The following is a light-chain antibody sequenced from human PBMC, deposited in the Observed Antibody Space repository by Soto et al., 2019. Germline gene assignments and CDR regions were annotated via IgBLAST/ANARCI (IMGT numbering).Light chain of an antibody. CDR1: QSLNSTY. CDR2: GAS. CDR3: QQFATSPYP. Sequence: ETVLTQSPGTLSLSPGERATLSCRASQSLNSTYLVWYQQKPGQAPRLLIQGASSRVTRIPDRFSGSGSGTDFTLTIDRLESEDSAVYYCQQFATSPYPFGPGTNLEIK. J-gene: IGKJ2*01. V-gene: IGKV3-20*01.